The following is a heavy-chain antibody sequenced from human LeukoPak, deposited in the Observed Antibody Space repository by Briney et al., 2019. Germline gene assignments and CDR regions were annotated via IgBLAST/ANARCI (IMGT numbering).Heavy chain of an antibody. D-gene: IGHD5-24*01. CDR2: VGGGTT. V-gene: IGHV3-23*01. Sequence: GGSLRLSCVASGFKFNTYGMSWVRQAPGKGLEWVSEVGGGTTYYADSVKGRFTISRDNSRNTLYLQMNSLRVEDTAVYYCAKDREDYNLGAFAVWGQGTVVTVSS. J-gene: IGHJ3*01. CDR3: AKDREDYNLGAFAV. CDR1: GFKFNTYG.